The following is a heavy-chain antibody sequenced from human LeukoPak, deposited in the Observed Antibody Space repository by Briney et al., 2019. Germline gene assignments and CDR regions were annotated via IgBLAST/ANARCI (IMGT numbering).Heavy chain of an antibody. Sequence: PSETLSLTCTVSGGSISSYYWSWIRQPPGKGLEWIGYIYYSGSTNYNPSLKSRVTISVDTSKNQFSLKLSSVTAADTAVYYCARDLDYGSGSYYFDYWGQGTLVTVSS. CDR1: GGSISSYY. J-gene: IGHJ4*02. CDR2: IYYSGST. CDR3: ARDLDYGSGSYYFDY. D-gene: IGHD3-10*01. V-gene: IGHV4-59*12.